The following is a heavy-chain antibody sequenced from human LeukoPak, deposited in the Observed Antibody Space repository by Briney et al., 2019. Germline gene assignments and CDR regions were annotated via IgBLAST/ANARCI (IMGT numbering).Heavy chain of an antibody. CDR2: ISNSGGST. Sequence: GGSLRLSCAASGFTFSSYAMSWVRQAPGKGLEWVSAISNSGGSTYYADSVRGRFTISRDNAKNSLYLQMNSLRAEDTAVYYCASSCSGGSCFSYYYNMDVWGQGTTVTVS. CDR3: ASSCSGGSCFSYYYNMDV. CDR1: GFTFSSYA. J-gene: IGHJ6*02. V-gene: IGHV3-23*01. D-gene: IGHD2-15*01.